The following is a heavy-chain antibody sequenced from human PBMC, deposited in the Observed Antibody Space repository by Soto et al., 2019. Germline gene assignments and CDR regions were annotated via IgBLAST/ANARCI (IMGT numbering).Heavy chain of an antibody. CDR2: LYYSGST. D-gene: IGHD6-6*01. Sequence: SETLSLTCTVCGGSMCSGDYYWSWIRQPPGKGLEWIGYLYYSGSTYYNPSLKSRVTISVDTSKNQFSLKLSSVTAADTAVYYCARVRQLDRRGEYNWFGPSGQGTLVTVSS. V-gene: IGHV4-30-4*01. J-gene: IGHJ5*01. CDR1: GGSMCSGDYY. CDR3: ARVRQLDRRGEYNWFGP.